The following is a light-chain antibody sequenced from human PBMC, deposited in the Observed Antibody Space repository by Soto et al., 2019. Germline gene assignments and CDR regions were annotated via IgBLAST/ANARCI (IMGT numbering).Light chain of an antibody. Sequence: QYVLTQPASVSGSPGESITISCTWTNSDIGSRNLVSWYQQHPGIAPKLIIYEGSRRPSGISHRFSGSRYGNTASLTISGLRAEDEADYYCCSYANSGSFVFGTGTKVTVL. J-gene: IGLJ1*01. V-gene: IGLV2-23*01. CDR1: NSDIGSRNL. CDR3: CSYANSGSFV. CDR2: EGS.